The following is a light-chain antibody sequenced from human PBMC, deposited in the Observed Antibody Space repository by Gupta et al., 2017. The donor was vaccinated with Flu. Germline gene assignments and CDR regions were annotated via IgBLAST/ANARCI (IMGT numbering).Light chain of an antibody. CDR2: AAS. Sequence: STVSASVGDRVSITCRASQGIGSWLAWYQLKPGKAPKVLISAASSLESGVPSRFSGSGYETDFTLTINSLQPEDFATYFCLQANSFPLTFGGGTKVEMK. V-gene: IGKV1-12*01. CDR1: QGIGSW. CDR3: LQANSFPLT. J-gene: IGKJ4*01.